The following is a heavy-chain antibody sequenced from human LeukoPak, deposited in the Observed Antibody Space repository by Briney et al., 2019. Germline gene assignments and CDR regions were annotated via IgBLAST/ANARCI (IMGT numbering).Heavy chain of an antibody. D-gene: IGHD3-22*01. V-gene: IGHV3-23*01. J-gene: IGHJ4*02. Sequence: GGSLRLSCAASGFTFSNYAMNWVRQAPGKGLEWVSTISGSGGSTYYADSVKGRFTISRDNSKNTLYLQMNSLRAEDTAVYYCAKDWHDTRGYYYRTALFDYWGQGTLVTVSS. CDR2: ISGSGGST. CDR1: GFTFSNYA. CDR3: AKDWHDTRGYYYRTALFDY.